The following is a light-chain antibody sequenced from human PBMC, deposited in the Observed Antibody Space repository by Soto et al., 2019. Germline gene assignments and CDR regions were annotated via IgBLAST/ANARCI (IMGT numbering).Light chain of an antibody. CDR1: QSVSSSY. Sequence: ENEWTHAAGAVCLSPGGRATISCRASQSVSSSYLAGYQQKPGQAPRFLIYGASNRATGIPDRFSGSGSGTDFTLTIGRLEPEDFVVYYCQQYGSSGTFGQGTKVDIK. V-gene: IGKV3-20*01. CDR3: QQYGSSGT. CDR2: GAS. J-gene: IGKJ1*01.